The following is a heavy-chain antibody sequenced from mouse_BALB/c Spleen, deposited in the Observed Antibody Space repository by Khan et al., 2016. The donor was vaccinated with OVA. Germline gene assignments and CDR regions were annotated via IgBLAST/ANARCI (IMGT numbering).Heavy chain of an antibody. CDR1: GYTFTNYG. J-gene: IGHJ1*01. D-gene: IGHD6-1*01. Sequence: QIQLVQSGPELKKPGETVKISCKASGYTFTNYGMNWVKQAPGKGLKWMGWINTYTGEPTYADDFKGRFAFSLETSANTAYLQINNLKNEDTATYFWARSASYWCFDVWGAGTTVTVSS. V-gene: IGHV9-3-1*01. CDR2: INTYTGEP. CDR3: ARSASYWCFDV.